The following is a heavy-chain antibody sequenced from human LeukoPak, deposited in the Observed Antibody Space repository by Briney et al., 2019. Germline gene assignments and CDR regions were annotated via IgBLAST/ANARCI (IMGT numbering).Heavy chain of an antibody. J-gene: IGHJ3*02. D-gene: IGHD3-9*01. V-gene: IGHV4-61*02. CDR2: IYTSGST. Sequence: SETLSLTCTVSGGSISSGSYYWSWIRQPAGKGLEWIGRIYTSGSTNYNPSLKSRVTISVDTSKNQFSLKLSSVTAADTAVYYCAAEGIRYFDWLLSTDDAFDIWGQGTMVTVSS. CDR3: AAEGIRYFDWLLSTDDAFDI. CDR1: GGSISSGSYY.